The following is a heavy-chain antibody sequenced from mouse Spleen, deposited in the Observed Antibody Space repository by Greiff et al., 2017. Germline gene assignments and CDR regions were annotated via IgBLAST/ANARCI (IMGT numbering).Heavy chain of an antibody. V-gene: IGHV1-18*01. CDR3: ARGGWSYDERLYFDY. CDR1: GYTFTDYN. Sequence: EVQLQESGPELVKPGASVKIPCKASGYTFTDYNMDWVKQSHGKSLEWIGDINPNNGGTIYNQKFKGKATLTVDKSSSTAYMELRSLTSEDTAVYYCARGGWSYDERLYFDYWGQGTTLTVSS. D-gene: IGHD2-12*01. J-gene: IGHJ2*01. CDR2: INPNNGGT.